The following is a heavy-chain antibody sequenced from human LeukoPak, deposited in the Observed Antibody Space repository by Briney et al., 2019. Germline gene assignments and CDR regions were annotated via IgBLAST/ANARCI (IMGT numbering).Heavy chain of an antibody. CDR2: VYATGTT. CDR1: SGSITGYY. J-gene: IGHJ4*02. CDR3: ARVGSGGAWFDF. Sequence: SETLSLTCTVSSGSITGYYWSWIRQPPGKGLEWIAYVYATGTTNYNPSLKTRATISIDTSKNQLSLTLASLTATDTAVYYCARVGSGGAWFDFWGQGALVSISS. V-gene: IGHV4-59*01. D-gene: IGHD6-19*01.